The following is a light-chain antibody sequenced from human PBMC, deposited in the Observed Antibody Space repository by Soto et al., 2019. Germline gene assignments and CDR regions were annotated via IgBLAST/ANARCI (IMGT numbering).Light chain of an antibody. Sequence: DIQMTQSASSLSASVGDRVTITCRASQSISSYLNWYQQKPGKAPKLLIYDASSLESGVPSRFSGSGYGTEFNLTISSLQTDDFATYYCQQYNSYSWTFGQGTKVDIK. J-gene: IGKJ1*01. V-gene: IGKV1-5*01. CDR3: QQYNSYSWT. CDR2: DAS. CDR1: QSISSY.